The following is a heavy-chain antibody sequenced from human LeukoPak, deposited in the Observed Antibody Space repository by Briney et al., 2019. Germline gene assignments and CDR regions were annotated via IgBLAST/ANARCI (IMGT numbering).Heavy chain of an antibody. CDR2: INSDGSST. CDR3: ARVRSGSSAGNYGMDV. D-gene: IGHD1-26*01. CDR1: GFTFSSYW. V-gene: IGHV3-74*01. J-gene: IGHJ6*02. Sequence: GGSQRLSCAASGFTFSSYWMHWVRQAPGKGLVWVSRINSDGSSTSYADSVKGRFTISRDNAKNTLYLQMNSLRAEDTAVYYCARVRSGSSAGNYGMDVWGQGTTVTVSS.